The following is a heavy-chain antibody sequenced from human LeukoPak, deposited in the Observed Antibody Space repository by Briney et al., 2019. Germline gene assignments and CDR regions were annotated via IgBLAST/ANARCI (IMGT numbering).Heavy chain of an antibody. CDR2: IKSKTDGGTA. CDR1: GFTFSNAW. CDR3: TTEPTYYYDSSGYSEFDC. Sequence: GGSLRLSCAASGFTFSNAWMSWVRQAPGKGPEWVGRIKSKTDGGTADYAAPVKGRFTISRDDSKNTLYLQMSSLKTEDTAVYYCTTEPTYYYDSSGYSEFDCWGQGTLVTVSS. J-gene: IGHJ4*02. D-gene: IGHD3-22*01. V-gene: IGHV3-15*01.